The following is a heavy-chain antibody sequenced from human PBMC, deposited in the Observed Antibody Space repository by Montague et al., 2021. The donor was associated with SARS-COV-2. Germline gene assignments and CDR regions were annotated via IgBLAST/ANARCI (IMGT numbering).Heavy chain of an antibody. V-gene: IGHV4-59*01. CDR2: IYHSGNT. Sequence: SETLSLTCSVSGGSISGYYWSLIRHPPGKGLEWIGYIYHSGNTKYNPSLKSRVSISVDTSKNQFSLRLSSVTAADTAVYYCAREYRIELWQTNWYFGLWGRGTLVTVSS. CDR3: AREYRIELWQTNWYFGL. J-gene: IGHJ2*01. CDR1: GGSISGYY. D-gene: IGHD3-16*01.